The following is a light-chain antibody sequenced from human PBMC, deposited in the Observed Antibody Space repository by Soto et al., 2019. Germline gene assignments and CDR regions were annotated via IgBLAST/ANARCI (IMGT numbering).Light chain of an antibody. CDR2: DAS. CDR3: QQYNNWPRT. CDR1: QSVSSY. V-gene: IGKV3-11*01. J-gene: IGKJ1*01. Sequence: ELVLTQSPATLSLSPGDRATLSCRASQSVSSYLAWYQQKTGQAPRLLIYDASNRATGIPDRLSGSGSGTELNLTISSLQSEDFAVYYCQQYNNWPRTCGQGTKVDIK.